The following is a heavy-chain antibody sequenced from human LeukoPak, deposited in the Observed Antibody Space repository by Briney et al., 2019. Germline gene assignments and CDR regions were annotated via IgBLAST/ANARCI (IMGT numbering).Heavy chain of an antibody. CDR2: INPSGGST. Sequence: GASVKVSCKASGYTFTSYYMHWVRQAPGQGLEWMGIINPSGGSTSYAQKFQGRVTMTRDMSTSTVYMELSSLRSEDTAVYYCARDRFYSGSYSAQRDYWGQGTLVTVSS. CDR1: GYTFTSYY. V-gene: IGHV1-46*01. CDR3: ARDRFYSGSYSAQRDY. J-gene: IGHJ4*02. D-gene: IGHD1-26*01.